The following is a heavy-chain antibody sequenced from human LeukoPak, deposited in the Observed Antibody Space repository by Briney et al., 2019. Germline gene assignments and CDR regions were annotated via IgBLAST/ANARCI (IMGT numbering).Heavy chain of an antibody. CDR1: GFTFSSYA. D-gene: IGHD6-13*01. CDR2: ISATGDST. J-gene: IGHJ4*02. Sequence: GGSLRLSCAASGFTFSSYAMNWVRQAPGKGLDWVSVISATGDSTYYADSVKGRFTISRDNSKNTLYLQMDSLRAEDTAVYYCAGASSSWLPADYWGQGTLVTVSS. CDR3: AGASSSWLPADY. V-gene: IGHV3-23*01.